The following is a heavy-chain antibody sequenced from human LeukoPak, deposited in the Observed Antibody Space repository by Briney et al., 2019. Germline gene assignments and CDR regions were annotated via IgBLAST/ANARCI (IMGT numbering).Heavy chain of an antibody. CDR2: LYSAGNT. V-gene: IGHV3-66*01. D-gene: IGHD3-10*01. J-gene: IGHJ3*02. CDR1: GFTVSSNY. CDR3: ATEAFRGVLFHI. Sequence: GGSLRLSCAASGFTVSSNYMSWVRQAPGKGLEWVSVLYSAGNTHYADSVQGRFSISRDNSRNTLYLQMNSLRVEDTAVYYCATEAFRGVLFHIWGQGTVVTVSS.